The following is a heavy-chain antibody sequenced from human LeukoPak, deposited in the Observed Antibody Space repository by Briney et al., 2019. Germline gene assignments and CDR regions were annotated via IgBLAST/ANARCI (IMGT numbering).Heavy chain of an antibody. J-gene: IGHJ5*02. D-gene: IGHD3-10*01. CDR1: GGSISSYY. V-gene: IGHV4-59*08. CDR2: IYYSGST. CDR3: ARLFNWFDP. Sequence: KPSETLSLTCTVSGGSISSYYWSWIRQPPGKGLEWIGYIYYSGSTNCNPSLKSRVTISVDTSKNQFSLKLSSVTAADTAVYYCARLFNWFDPWGQGTLVTVSS.